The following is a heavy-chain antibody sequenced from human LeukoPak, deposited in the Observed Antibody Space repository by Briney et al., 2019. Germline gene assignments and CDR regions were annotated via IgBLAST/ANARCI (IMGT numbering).Heavy chain of an antibody. CDR1: GVSFSSYY. V-gene: IGHV4-59*01. Sequence: PSGTLSLTCTVSGVSFSSYYWSWIRQPPGKGLEWIGYIYYTGTTNYNPSLKSRVTISVDMSKNQLSLKLTSVIAADTAVYYCASRGLAPSVFDYWGQGTLVTVSS. CDR2: IYYTGTT. CDR3: ASRGLAPSVFDY. J-gene: IGHJ4*02.